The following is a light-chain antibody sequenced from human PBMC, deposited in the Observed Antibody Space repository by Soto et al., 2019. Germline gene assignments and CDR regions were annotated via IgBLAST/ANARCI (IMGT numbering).Light chain of an antibody. CDR3: SSYTGVVGPEV. Sequence: QSALTQPASASGSPGQSITISCTGTSTDFGGYDYVSWFQHHPGKAPKLILYEVSNRPSGVSARFSGSKSGNTASLTISGLEAEAMDDYYCSSYTGVVGPEVFGPGTKLTVL. V-gene: IGLV2-14*01. CDR2: EVS. J-gene: IGLJ1*01. CDR1: STDFGGYDY.